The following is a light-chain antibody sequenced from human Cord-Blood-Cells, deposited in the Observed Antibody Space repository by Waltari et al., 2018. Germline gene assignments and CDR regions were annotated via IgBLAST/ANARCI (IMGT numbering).Light chain of an antibody. CDR2: DAS. CDR1: QAISNY. CDR3: QQYDNLIT. J-gene: IGKJ5*01. V-gene: IGKV1-33*01. Sequence: LQMTQSPSSLSASVGDIVTITCQASQAISNYLNWYHQKPGKAPKLLIYDASNLETGGPSRFSGSGSGTDLTFTISSLQPEDIATYYCQQYDNLITFGQGTRLEIK.